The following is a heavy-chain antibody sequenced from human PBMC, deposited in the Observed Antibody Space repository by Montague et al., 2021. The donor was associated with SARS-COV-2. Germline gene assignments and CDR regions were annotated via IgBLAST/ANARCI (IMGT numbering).Heavy chain of an antibody. CDR2: IYYSGST. J-gene: IGHJ5*02. V-gene: IGHV4-39*01. D-gene: IGHD3-10*01. CDR1: GGSISSSSYY. CDR3: ARGVLYGSGSYEWFDP. Sequence: SETLSLTCTVSGGSISSSSYYWGWIRQPPGKGLEWIGSIYYSGSTYYNPSLKSRVTISVDTSKNQFSLKLSSVTAADTAVYYCARGVLYGSGSYEWFDPWGQGTLVTVSS.